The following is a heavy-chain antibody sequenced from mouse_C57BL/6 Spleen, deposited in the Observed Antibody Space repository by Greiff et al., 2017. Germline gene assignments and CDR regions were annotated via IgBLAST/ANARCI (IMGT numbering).Heavy chain of an antibody. CDR2: INPYNGGT. J-gene: IGHJ1*03. CDR1: GYTFTDYY. Sequence: EVQLQQSGPVLVKPGASVKMSCKASGYTFTDYYMNWVKQSHGKSLEWIGVINPYNGGTSYNQKFKGKATLTVDKSSSTAYMELNSLTSEDSAVYYCARSPHYYGSSYGYDDVWGTGTTVTVSS. CDR3: ARSPHYYGSSYGYDDV. V-gene: IGHV1-19*01. D-gene: IGHD1-1*01.